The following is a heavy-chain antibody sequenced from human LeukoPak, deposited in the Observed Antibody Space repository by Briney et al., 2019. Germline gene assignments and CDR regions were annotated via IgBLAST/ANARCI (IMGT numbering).Heavy chain of an antibody. D-gene: IGHD3-22*01. Sequence: GESLKISCKGSGYSFTSYWIGWVRQMPGKGLEWMGIIYPGDSDTRYSPSFQGQVTISADKSISTAYLQWSSLKASDTAMYYCARPGQYYDSSGYYLSTNWFDPWGQGTLVTVSS. CDR3: ARPGQYYDSSGYYLSTNWFDP. CDR1: GYSFTSYW. CDR2: IYPGDSDT. V-gene: IGHV5-51*01. J-gene: IGHJ5*02.